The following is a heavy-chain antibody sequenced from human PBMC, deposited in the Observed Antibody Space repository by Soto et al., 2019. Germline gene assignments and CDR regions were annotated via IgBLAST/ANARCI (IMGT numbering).Heavy chain of an antibody. CDR3: ARLSGSYNDRYFDS. CDR2: INHSGST. V-gene: IGHV4-34*01. D-gene: IGHD1-26*01. Sequence: SETLSLTCAVYGGSFSGYYWTWIRQPPGTGLEWIGQINHSGSTNYNPSLKSRVTISVDTSKNQFSLKLRSVTAADTAVYYCARLSGSYNDRYFDSWGQRTLGTVSS. CDR1: GGSFSGYY. J-gene: IGHJ4*02.